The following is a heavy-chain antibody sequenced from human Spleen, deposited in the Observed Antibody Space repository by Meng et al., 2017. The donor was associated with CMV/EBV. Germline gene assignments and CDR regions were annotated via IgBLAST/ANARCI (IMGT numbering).Heavy chain of an antibody. J-gene: IGHJ4*02. CDR1: PGPLSGYF. CDR2: IIHTGGT. D-gene: IGHD2-2*02. V-gene: IGHV4-34*12. Sequence: SETLSLTCAVNPGPLSGYFWAWIRQSPGKGLEWIGEIIHTGGTNYNPSLKSRATILVDTSKNHFSLTLTSVTAADTAVYYCARVSRYCSSTSCYTGGFGYWGQGTLVTVSS. CDR3: ARVSRYCSSTSCYTGGFGY.